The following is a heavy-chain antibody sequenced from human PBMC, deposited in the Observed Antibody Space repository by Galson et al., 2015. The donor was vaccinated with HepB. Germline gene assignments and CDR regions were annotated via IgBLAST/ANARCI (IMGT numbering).Heavy chain of an antibody. CDR2: IWYDGGKE. J-gene: IGHJ4*02. D-gene: IGHD1-26*01. CDR1: GFTFSSYG. Sequence: SLRPSCAASGFTFSSYGMHWVRQAPVKGLEWVALIWYDGGKEYYADSVKGRFTISRDNSQNTLYLQMNSLRAEDTAVYYCARGSLMGATTDSSNFYYWGQGTLVTVSS. CDR3: ARGSLMGATTDSSNFYY. V-gene: IGHV3-33*01.